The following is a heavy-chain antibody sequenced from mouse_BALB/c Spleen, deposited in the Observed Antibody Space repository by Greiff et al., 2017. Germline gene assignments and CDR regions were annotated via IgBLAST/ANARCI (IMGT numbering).Heavy chain of an antibody. CDR3: ARDHYGSSYGGYFDV. D-gene: IGHD1-1*01. CDR2: ISSGGSYT. V-gene: IGHV5-9-4*01. Sequence: EVKVVESGGGLVKPGGSLKLSCAASGFTFSSYAMSWVRQSPEKRLEWVAEISSGGSYTYYPDTVTGRFTISRDNAKNTLYLEMSSLRSEDTAMYYCARDHYGSSYGGYFDVWGAGTTVTVSS. CDR1: GFTFSSYA. J-gene: IGHJ1*01.